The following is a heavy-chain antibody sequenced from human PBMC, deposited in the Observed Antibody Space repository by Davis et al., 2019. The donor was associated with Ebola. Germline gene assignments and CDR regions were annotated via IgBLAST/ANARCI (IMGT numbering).Heavy chain of an antibody. CDR3: AKGTTVTTRGWFDP. J-gene: IGHJ5*02. V-gene: IGHV3-23*01. Sequence: GESLKISCAASGFTFSSYAMSWVRQAPGKGLEWVSAISGSGGSTYYADSVKGRFTIARDNSKNPLYLQMNSLRAEDTAVYYCAKGTTVTTRGWFDPWGQGTLVTVSS. D-gene: IGHD4-17*01. CDR2: ISGSGGST. CDR1: GFTFSSYA.